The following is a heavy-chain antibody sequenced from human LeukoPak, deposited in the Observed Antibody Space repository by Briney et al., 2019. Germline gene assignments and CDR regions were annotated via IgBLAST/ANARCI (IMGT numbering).Heavy chain of an antibody. CDR1: GFPFSDFS. Sequence: GGSLRLSCAASGFPFSDFSMSWVRQAPGKGLEWISTTNSGGTSTYYAESVKGRFTISRDNSKNTLYLQMSSLRVEDTAVYYCAKQSYARSLGEGGPGPLVSVSS. CDR2: TNSGGTST. J-gene: IGHJ4*02. CDR3: AKQSYARSLGE. V-gene: IGHV3-23*01. D-gene: IGHD2-8*01.